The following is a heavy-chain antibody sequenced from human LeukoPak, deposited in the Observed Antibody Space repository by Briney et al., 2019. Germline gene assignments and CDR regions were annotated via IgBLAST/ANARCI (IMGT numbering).Heavy chain of an antibody. V-gene: IGHV5-51*01. CDR3: ARYYFWTGSYFFDY. J-gene: IGHJ4*02. Sequence: GESLKISCKTSGFTFTTHWIAWVRQMPGKGLELMGITYPGDSDTNYSPSFQGQVTISADKSSNTAYLQWSSLKASDTAMYYCARYYFWTGSYFFDYWGQGTLVTVSS. CDR2: TYPGDSDT. D-gene: IGHD3/OR15-3a*01. CDR1: GFTFTTHW.